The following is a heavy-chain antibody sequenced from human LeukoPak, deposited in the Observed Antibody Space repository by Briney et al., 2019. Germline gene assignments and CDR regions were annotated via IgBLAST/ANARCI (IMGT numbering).Heavy chain of an antibody. V-gene: IGHV4-61*08. CDR2: IYYSGST. CDR1: GGSISSGDYY. CDR3: ARDRYYYYGMDV. Sequence: SETLSLTCTVSGGSISSGDYYWSWIRQPPGKGLEWIGYIYYSGSTNYNPSLKSRVTISVDTSKNQFSLKLSSVTAADTAVYYYARDRYYYYGMDVWGQGTTVTVSS. J-gene: IGHJ6*02.